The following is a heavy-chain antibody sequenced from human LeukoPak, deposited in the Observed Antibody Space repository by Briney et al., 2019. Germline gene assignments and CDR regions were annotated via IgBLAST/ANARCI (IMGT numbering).Heavy chain of an antibody. V-gene: IGHV3-21*01. Sequence: PRGSLRLSCAASGFTFSSYTMNWVRQAPGKGLEWVSSISSSTTYIYYADSVKGRFTISRDNSKNSLYLQMNSLRAEDTAVYYCARDFSSGSYYGDYYFDYWGQGTLVTVSS. CDR1: GFTFSSYT. D-gene: IGHD1-26*01. J-gene: IGHJ4*02. CDR2: ISSSTTYI. CDR3: ARDFSSGSYYGDYYFDY.